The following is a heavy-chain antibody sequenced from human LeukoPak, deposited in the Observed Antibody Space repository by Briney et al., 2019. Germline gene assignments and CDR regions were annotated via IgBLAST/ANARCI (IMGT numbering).Heavy chain of an antibody. Sequence: ASVKVSCKASGGTFSSYAISWVRQAPGQGLEWMGWISTYNGNTNYAQKLQGRVTMTTDTSTSTAYMELRSLRSDDTAVYYCARQLTRNYDSSGYYGYWGQGTLVTVSS. CDR2: ISTYNGNT. V-gene: IGHV1-18*01. CDR3: ARQLTRNYDSSGYYGY. CDR1: GGTFSSYA. J-gene: IGHJ4*02. D-gene: IGHD3-22*01.